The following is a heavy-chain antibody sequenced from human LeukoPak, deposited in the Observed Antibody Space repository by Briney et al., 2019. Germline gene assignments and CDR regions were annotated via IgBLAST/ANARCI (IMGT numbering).Heavy chain of an antibody. D-gene: IGHD3-22*01. CDR1: GLTFSSYG. CDR2: IRYDGRNK. J-gene: IGHJ4*02. Sequence: GGSLRLSCAASGLTFSSYGMHWVRQAPGKGLEWVAFIRYDGRNKYYADSVKGRFTISRDNSKNTLYLQMSSLRAEDTAVYYCAKADRRWATYYYDTSGYYYDYWGQGTLVTVSS. V-gene: IGHV3-30*02. CDR3: AKADRRWATYYYDTSGYYYDY.